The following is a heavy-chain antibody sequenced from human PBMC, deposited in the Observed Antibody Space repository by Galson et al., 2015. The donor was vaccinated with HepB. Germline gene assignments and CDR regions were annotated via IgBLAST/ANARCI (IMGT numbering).Heavy chain of an antibody. V-gene: IGHV2-5*02. CDR3: AHGWETPRFLEWPHFDP. D-gene: IGHD3-3*01. CDR1: GFSLSTSGVG. Sequence: PALVKPTQTLTLTCTFSGFSLSTSGVGVGWIRQPPGKALEWLALIYWDDDKRYSPSLKSRLTITKDTSKNQVVLTMTNMDPVDTATYYCAHGWETPRFLEWPHFDPWGQGTLVTVSS. CDR2: IYWDDDK. J-gene: IGHJ5*02.